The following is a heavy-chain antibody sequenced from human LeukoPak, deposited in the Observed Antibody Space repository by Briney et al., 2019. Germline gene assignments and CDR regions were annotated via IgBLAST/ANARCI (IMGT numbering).Heavy chain of an antibody. D-gene: IGHD1-1*01. Sequence: KAGGSLRLSCAASGFTVSSNYMSWVRQTPGKGLEWVGGIKSKTDGETTDYAAPVKGRFTISRDDSKTTLYLQMNSLKTEDTAVYYCIWNDAGDYWGQGTLVTVTS. CDR2: IKSKTDGETT. J-gene: IGHJ4*02. CDR1: GFTVSSNY. V-gene: IGHV3-15*01. CDR3: IWNDAGDY.